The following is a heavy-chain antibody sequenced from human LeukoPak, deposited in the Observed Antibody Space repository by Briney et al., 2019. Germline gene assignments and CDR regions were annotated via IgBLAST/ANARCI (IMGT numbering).Heavy chain of an antibody. CDR2: IWYGGSNK. CDR3: ARAYSSGWYYIDY. J-gene: IGHJ4*02. D-gene: IGHD6-19*01. V-gene: IGHV3-33*01. Sequence: GRSLRLSCAASGFTFSSYGMHWVRQAPGKGLEWMAVIWYGGSNKYYADSVKGRFTISRDNAKNSLYLQMNSLRAEDTAVYYCARAYSSGWYYIDYWGQGTLVTVSS. CDR1: GFTFSSYG.